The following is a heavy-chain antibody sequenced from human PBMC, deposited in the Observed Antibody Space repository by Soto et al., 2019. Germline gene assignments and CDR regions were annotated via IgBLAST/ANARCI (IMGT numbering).Heavy chain of an antibody. D-gene: IGHD3-3*01. Sequence: GGSLRLSCAASGFPFSSYWMSWVRQAPGKGLEWVANIKRDGSEKYYVDSVKGRFTISRDNAKNSLYLQMNSLRAEDTAVYYCAREGITIFGVVIGAFDIWGQGTMVTVSS. CDR3: AREGITIFGVVIGAFDI. J-gene: IGHJ3*02. V-gene: IGHV3-7*01. CDR2: IKRDGSEK. CDR1: GFPFSSYW.